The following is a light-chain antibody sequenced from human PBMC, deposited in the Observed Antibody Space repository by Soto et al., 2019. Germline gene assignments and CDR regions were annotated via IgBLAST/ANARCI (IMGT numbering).Light chain of an antibody. V-gene: IGLV2-14*01. CDR3: SSYTSSSTPLV. CDR2: DVS. Sequence: QSALTQPASVSGSPGQSITISCTGTSSDVGGYNYVSWYQQHPGKAPKLMIYDVSNRPSGVSNRFSGSKSGNTASLTISGLQAEDEADYYCSSYTSSSTPLVFGTWTKLTVL. J-gene: IGLJ1*01. CDR1: SSDVGGYNY.